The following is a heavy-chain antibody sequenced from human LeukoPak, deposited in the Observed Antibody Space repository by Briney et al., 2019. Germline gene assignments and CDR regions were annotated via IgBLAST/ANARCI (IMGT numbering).Heavy chain of an antibody. D-gene: IGHD5-12*01. J-gene: IGHJ4*02. CDR2: INPNSGGT. CDR3: ARGRFSGYGAD. Sequence: ASVTVSCKASGYTFTDYFMHWVRQAPGQGLEWMGWINPNSGGTNFAQKFQGRVTMTRDTSISTAYMELNSLTSDDTAVYYCARGRFSGYGADWGQGTLVTVSS. CDR1: GYTFTDYF. V-gene: IGHV1-2*02.